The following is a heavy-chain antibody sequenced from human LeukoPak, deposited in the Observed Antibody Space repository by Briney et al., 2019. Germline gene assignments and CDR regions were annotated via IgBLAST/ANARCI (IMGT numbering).Heavy chain of an antibody. D-gene: IGHD2-15*01. V-gene: IGHV4-39*07. CDR3: ATRPSAYCSGGSCYADY. Sequence: SETLSLTCTVSGGSISSSSYYWGWIRQPPGKGLEWIGSIYYSGSTYYDPSLKSRVTISVDTSKNQFSLKLSSVTAADTAVYYCATRPSAYCSGGSCYADYWGQGTLVTVSS. J-gene: IGHJ4*02. CDR1: GGSISSSSYY. CDR2: IYYSGST.